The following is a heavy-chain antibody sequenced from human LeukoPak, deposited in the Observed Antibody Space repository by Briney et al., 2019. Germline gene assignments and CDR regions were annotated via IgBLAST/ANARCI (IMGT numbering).Heavy chain of an antibody. J-gene: IGHJ3*02. D-gene: IGHD3-22*01. CDR3: ARTYYYDSSGYRGPAFDI. V-gene: IGHV1-46*01. CDR2: INPSGGST. Sequence: GASVKVSCKASGYTFTSYYMHWVRQAPGQGLEWMGLINPSGGSTSYAQKFQGRVTMTRDMSTSTVYMELSSLRSEDTAVYYCARTYYYDSSGYRGPAFDIWGQGTMVTASS. CDR1: GYTFTSYY.